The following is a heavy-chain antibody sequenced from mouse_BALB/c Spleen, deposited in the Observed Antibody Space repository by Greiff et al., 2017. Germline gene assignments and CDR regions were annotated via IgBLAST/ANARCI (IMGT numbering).Heavy chain of an antibody. Sequence: EVQLQQSGPSLVKPSQTLSLTCSVTGDSITSGYWNWIRKFPGNKLEYMGYISYSGSTYYNPSLKSRISITRDTSKNQYYLQLNSVTTEDTATYYCARWFGSHWYFDVWGAGTTVTVSS. J-gene: IGHJ1*01. CDR2: ISYSGST. D-gene: IGHD3-1*01. V-gene: IGHV3-8*02. CDR3: ARWFGSHWYFDV. CDR1: GDSITSGY.